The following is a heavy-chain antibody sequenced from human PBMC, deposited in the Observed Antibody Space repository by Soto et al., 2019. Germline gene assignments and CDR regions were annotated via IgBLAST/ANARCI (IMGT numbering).Heavy chain of an antibody. J-gene: IGHJ3*02. CDR3: ARFNSGSYYEVCDI. D-gene: IGHD1-26*01. Sequence: QVQLQESGPGLVKPSGTLSLTCAVSGGSISSSNWWSWVRQPPGKVLEWIGEIYHSGSTNYNPSLXXXVXXSVDKSKNQFSLKLSSVTAADTAVYYCARFNSGSYYEVCDIWGQGTMVTVSS. V-gene: IGHV4-4*02. CDR2: IYHSGST. CDR1: GGSISSSNW.